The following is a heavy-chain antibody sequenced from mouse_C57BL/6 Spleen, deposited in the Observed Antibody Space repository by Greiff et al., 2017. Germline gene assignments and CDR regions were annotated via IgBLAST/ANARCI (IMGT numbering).Heavy chain of an antibody. V-gene: IGHV1-42*01. Sequence: VHVKQSGPELVKPGASVKISCKASGYSFTGYYMNWVKQSPEKSLEWIGEINPSTGGTTYNQKFKAKATLTVDKSSSTAYMQLKSLTSEDSAVYYCARDDYGSSFAYWGQGTLVTVSA. D-gene: IGHD1-1*01. CDR2: INPSTGGT. CDR1: GYSFTGYY. CDR3: ARDDYGSSFAY. J-gene: IGHJ3*01.